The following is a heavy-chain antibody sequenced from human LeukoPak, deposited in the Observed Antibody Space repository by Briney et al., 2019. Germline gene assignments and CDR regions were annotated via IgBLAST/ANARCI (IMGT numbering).Heavy chain of an antibody. Sequence: GGSLRLSCAASGFTFSSHGMHWVRQAPGKGLEWVAVISYDGSNKYYADSVKGRFTISRDNSKYTLYLQMNSLRAEDTAVYYCAKDPYYYGSDDFDYWGQGTLVTVSS. CDR2: ISYDGSNK. J-gene: IGHJ4*02. CDR1: GFTFSSHG. CDR3: AKDPYYYGSDDFDY. V-gene: IGHV3-30*18. D-gene: IGHD3-10*01.